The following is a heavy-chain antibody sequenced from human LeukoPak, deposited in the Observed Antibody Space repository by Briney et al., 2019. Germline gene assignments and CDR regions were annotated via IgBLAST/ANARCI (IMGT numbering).Heavy chain of an antibody. J-gene: IGHJ4*02. D-gene: IGHD3-22*01. CDR2: ISGNGGGR. Sequence: GGSLRLSCAASGFTFSSYAMSWVRQAPEKGLEWVSVISGNGGGRYYADSVKGRFTISRDNSKNTVNLQMNSLRAEDTAVYYCAKGMVSESSAYYLNYFDYWGQGTLVTVSS. CDR3: AKGMVSESSAYYLNYFDY. CDR1: GFTFSSYA. V-gene: IGHV3-23*01.